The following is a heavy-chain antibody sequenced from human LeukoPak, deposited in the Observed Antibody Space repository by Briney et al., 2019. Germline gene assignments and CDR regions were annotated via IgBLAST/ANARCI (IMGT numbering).Heavy chain of an antibody. D-gene: IGHD4-17*01. Sequence: ASVKVSFKASGYTFTSYDINWVRQATGQGLEWMGWMNPNSGNTGYAQKFQGRVTMTRNTSISTAYMELSSLRSEDTAVYYCARGPVTTYIRYFDYWGQGTLVAVSS. J-gene: IGHJ4*02. CDR2: MNPNSGNT. V-gene: IGHV1-8*01. CDR3: ARGPVTTYIRYFDY. CDR1: GYTFTSYD.